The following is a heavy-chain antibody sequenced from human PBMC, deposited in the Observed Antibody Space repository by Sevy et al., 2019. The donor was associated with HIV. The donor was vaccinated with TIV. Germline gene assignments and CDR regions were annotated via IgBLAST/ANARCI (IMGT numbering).Heavy chain of an antibody. CDR2: INPNSGGT. CDR3: ARAVTGSGSYYLDAFDI. J-gene: IGHJ3*02. V-gene: IGHV1-2*02. CDR1: GYTFTGYY. D-gene: IGHD3-10*01. Sequence: ASVKVSCKASGYTFTGYYMHWVRQAPGQGLEWMGWINPNSGGTNYAQKFQGRVTMTRDTSISTAYMELSRLRSDDTAVYYWARAVTGSGSYYLDAFDIWGQGTMVTVSS.